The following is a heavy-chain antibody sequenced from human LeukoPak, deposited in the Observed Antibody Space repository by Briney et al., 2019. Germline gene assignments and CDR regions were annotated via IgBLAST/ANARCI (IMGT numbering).Heavy chain of an antibody. CDR2: INSDGSST. Sequence: GGSLRLSCAASGFTFSSYWKHWVRQAPGKGLVWVSRINSDGSSTSYADSVKGRFTISRDNAKNTLYLQMNSLRAEDTAVYYCARAPARYYYDSSSFDYWGQGTLVTVSS. V-gene: IGHV3-74*01. CDR3: ARAPARYYYDSSSFDY. J-gene: IGHJ4*02. CDR1: GFTFSSYW. D-gene: IGHD3-22*01.